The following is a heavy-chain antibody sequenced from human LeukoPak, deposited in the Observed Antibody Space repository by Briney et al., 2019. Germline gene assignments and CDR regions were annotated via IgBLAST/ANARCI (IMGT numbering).Heavy chain of an antibody. J-gene: IGHJ4*02. CDR3: ARDVWARGNFDY. CDR1: AFTIRGFW. Sequence: GVSLRLSCAASAFTIRGFWMNWVRQAPGKGLEWVANIRQDWSVAYYADHVKGRLTIYTDNAENSLYLKLNSLSAEDTAVYYCARDVWARGNFDYWGQGTLVTVSS. V-gene: IGHV3-7*01. D-gene: IGHD3-16*01. CDR2: IRQDWSVA.